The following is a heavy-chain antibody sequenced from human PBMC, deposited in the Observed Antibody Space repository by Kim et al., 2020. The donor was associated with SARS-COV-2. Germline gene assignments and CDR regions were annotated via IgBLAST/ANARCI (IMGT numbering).Heavy chain of an antibody. D-gene: IGHD1-1*01. CDR2: IHVGKGDR. CDR3: TKDGGATGNSDY. CDR1: GYTFTSYA. V-gene: IGHV1-3*01. J-gene: IGHJ4*02. Sequence: ASVKVSCKASGYTFTSYAMHWVRQAPGQSLEWLGWIHVGKGDRIYSRKFQGRVTITRDTSANTAYMQLNSLKSEDTAVYYCTKDGGATGNSDYWGQGTLV.